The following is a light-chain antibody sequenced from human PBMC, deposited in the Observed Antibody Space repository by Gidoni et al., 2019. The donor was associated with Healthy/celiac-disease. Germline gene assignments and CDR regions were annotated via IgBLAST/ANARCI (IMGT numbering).Light chain of an antibody. CDR1: SSDVVSYNL. Sequence: QSALTQPASVSGSPGRSITISCTGTSSDVVSYNLVSWYQQYPGKVPKVMIYEVTKRPSGVSNRFSGSKSGNTASLTISGLQAVDEADYYCCSYAGGTSYVFGSGTSVTVL. V-gene: IGLV2-23*02. J-gene: IGLJ1*01. CDR3: CSYAGGTSYV. CDR2: EVT.